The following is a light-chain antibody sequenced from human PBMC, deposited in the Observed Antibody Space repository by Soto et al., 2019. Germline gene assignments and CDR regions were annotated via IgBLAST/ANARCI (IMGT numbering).Light chain of an antibody. CDR3: SSYAGNNNVI. V-gene: IGLV2-8*01. J-gene: IGLJ2*01. Sequence: QPVLTQPPSASGSPGQSVTISCTGTSSDVGSYRFVSWYQQHPGKAPKLLIYEVSKRPSGVPDRFSASTSGNTASLTVSGLQADDEADYYCSSYAGNNNVIFGGGTQLTVL. CDR1: SSDVGSYRF. CDR2: EVS.